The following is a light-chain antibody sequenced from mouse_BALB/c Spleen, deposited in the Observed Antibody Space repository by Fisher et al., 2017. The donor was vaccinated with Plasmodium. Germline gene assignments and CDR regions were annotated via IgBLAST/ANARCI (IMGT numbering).Light chain of an antibody. J-gene: IGKJ2*01. CDR2: RMS. V-gene: IGKV2-137*01. Sequence: DIVLTQTTPSIYVTPGESVSISCRSSKSLLHSNGNTNLYWFLQRPGQSPHLLIYRMSNLASGVPDRFSVSGSGTAFTLRISRVEAEDVGVYYCLQHREYPFTFGGGTKLEIK. CDR3: LQHREYPFT. CDR1: KSLLHSNGNTN.